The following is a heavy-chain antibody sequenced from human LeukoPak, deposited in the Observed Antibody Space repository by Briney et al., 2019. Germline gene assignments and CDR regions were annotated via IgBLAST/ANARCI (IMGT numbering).Heavy chain of an antibody. V-gene: IGHV4-59*01. J-gene: IGHJ4*02. CDR1: GGSISSYY. CDR2: IYYSGST. Sequence: SETLSLTCTVSGGSISSYYWSWIRQPPGKGLEWIGYIYYSGSTNYNPSLKSRVTISVDTSKNQFSLKLSSVTAADTAVYYCERGGSYYEYWGQGTLVTVSS. D-gene: IGHD1-26*01. CDR3: ERGGSYYEY.